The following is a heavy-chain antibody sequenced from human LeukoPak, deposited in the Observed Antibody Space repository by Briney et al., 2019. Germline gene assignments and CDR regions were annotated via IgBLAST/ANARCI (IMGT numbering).Heavy chain of an antibody. D-gene: IGHD2-2*01. V-gene: IGHV3-7*01. CDR1: GFTFSSYW. CDR3: ARDPTTRDIVVVPAHP. J-gene: IGHJ5*02. CDR2: IKQDGSEK. Sequence: PGGSLRLSCAASGFTFSSYWMSWVRQAPGKGLEWVANIKQDGSEKYYVDSVKGRFTISRDNAKNSLYLQMNSLRAEDTAVYYCARDPTTRDIVVVPAHPWGQGTLVTVSS.